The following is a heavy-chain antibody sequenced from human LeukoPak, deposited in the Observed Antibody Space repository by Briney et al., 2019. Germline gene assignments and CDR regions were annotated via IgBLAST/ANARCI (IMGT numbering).Heavy chain of an antibody. CDR2: IYYSGST. Sequence: SETLSLTCTVSGGSISSHYWSWIRQPPGKGLEWIGYIYYSGSTNYNPSLKSRVTISVDASKNQFSLKLSSVTAADTAVYYCARVTIFGVVIWFDPWGQGTLVTVSS. CDR1: GGSISSHY. D-gene: IGHD3-3*01. CDR3: ARVTIFGVVIWFDP. J-gene: IGHJ5*02. V-gene: IGHV4-59*11.